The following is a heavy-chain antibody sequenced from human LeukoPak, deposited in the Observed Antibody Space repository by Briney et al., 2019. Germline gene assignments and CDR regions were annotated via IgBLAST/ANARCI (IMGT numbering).Heavy chain of an antibody. J-gene: IGHJ3*01. Sequence: SETLSLTCTVSGGSISSHYWSWIRQPPGKGLEWIGYIYYSGSTNYNPSLKGRVTISIGTSKNQFSLKLSSVTAADTAVYYCARYFDWSDAFDVWGQGTMVTVSS. D-gene: IGHD3-9*01. CDR3: ARYFDWSDAFDV. CDR2: IYYSGST. V-gene: IGHV4-59*11. CDR1: GGSISSHY.